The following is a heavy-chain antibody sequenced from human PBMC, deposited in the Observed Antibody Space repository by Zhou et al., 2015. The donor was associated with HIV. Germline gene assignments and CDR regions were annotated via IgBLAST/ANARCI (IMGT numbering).Heavy chain of an antibody. Sequence: QVQLVESGGGLVKPGGSLRLSCAASRFTFSDYYMSWIRQAPGKGLEWVSSINESGGKTYYADSVKGRFTVSRDNSKNTLSLEMNDLRAEDTAVYYCARSGYSSGWYGWFDPWGQGTLVTVSS. J-gene: IGHJ5*02. CDR1: RFTFSDYY. V-gene: IGHV3-11*04. CDR2: INESGGKT. D-gene: IGHD6-19*01. CDR3: ARSGYSSGWYGWFDP.